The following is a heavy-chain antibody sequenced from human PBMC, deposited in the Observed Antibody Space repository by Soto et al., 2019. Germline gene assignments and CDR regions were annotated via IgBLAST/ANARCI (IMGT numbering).Heavy chain of an antibody. CDR2: ISYSGFT. D-gene: IGHD6-13*01. J-gene: IGHJ4*02. CDR1: GVSISSGDYS. Sequence: PSETLSLTCAVSGVSISSGDYSWSWILQPPGKGLEWIGYISYSGFTNYNPSLKSRVTISVDTSKNQFSLKLSSVTAADTAVYYCARQKTGYSSIDYWGQGTLVTVSS. V-gene: IGHV4-61*08. CDR3: ARQKTGYSSIDY.